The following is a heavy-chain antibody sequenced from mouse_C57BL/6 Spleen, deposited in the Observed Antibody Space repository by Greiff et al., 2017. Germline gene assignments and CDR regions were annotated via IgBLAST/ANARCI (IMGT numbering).Heavy chain of an antibody. V-gene: IGHV2-6*01. CDR3: ARASITTVENYAMDY. D-gene: IGHD1-1*01. Sequence: VQVVESGPGLVAPSQSLSITCTVSGFSLTSYGVDWVRQSPGKGLEWLGVIWGVGSTNYNSALKSKLSISKDNSKSQVFLKMNSLQTDDTAMYYCARASITTVENYAMDYWGQGTSVTVSS. CDR2: IWGVGST. CDR1: GFSLTSYG. J-gene: IGHJ4*01.